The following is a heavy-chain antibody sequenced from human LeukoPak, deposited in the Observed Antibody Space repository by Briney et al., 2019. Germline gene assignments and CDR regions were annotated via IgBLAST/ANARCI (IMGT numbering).Heavy chain of an antibody. CDR1: GFTFSSYA. D-gene: IGHD5-24*01. CDR3: ARGDGYNDAEYLQH. V-gene: IGHV3-23*01. J-gene: IGHJ1*01. CDR2: IRGSGGST. Sequence: GGPLRLSCAASGFTFSSYAMSWVPQAPGKGLEWVSAIRGSGGSTYYADSVKGRFTISRDNSKNTLYLQMNSLRVEDTAVHYCARGDGYNDAEYLQHWGQGTLVTVS.